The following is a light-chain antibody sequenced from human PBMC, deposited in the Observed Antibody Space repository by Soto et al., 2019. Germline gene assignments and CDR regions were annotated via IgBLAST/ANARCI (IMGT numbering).Light chain of an antibody. CDR1: SSDVGGYSS. Sequence: QSALPQPPSASGSPGQSVTISCTGTSSDVGGYSSVAWFQHHPGKAPKLMIYEVSKRPSGVPDRFSGSKSGNTASLTVSGLQAEDEADYYCISYAGSNNYVFGTGTKVTVL. CDR3: ISYAGSNNYV. CDR2: EVS. J-gene: IGLJ1*01. V-gene: IGLV2-8*01.